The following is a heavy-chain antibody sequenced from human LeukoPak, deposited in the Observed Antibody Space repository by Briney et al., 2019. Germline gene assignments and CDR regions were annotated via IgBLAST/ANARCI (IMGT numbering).Heavy chain of an antibody. Sequence: PGGSLRLSCAATGFPFRSYAMRWVRQAPGKGLGWVSGISDSSDNTYYADSVKGRFTISRDNSKNALYLQMISLGAEDTAVYYCAKAFQWLAGLDYWGLGTLVTVSS. CDR1: GFPFRSYA. CDR3: AKAFQWLAGLDY. V-gene: IGHV3-23*01. J-gene: IGHJ4*02. CDR2: ISDSSDNT. D-gene: IGHD6-19*01.